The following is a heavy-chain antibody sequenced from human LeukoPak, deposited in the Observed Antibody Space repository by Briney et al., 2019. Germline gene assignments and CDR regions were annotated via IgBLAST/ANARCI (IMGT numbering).Heavy chain of an antibody. D-gene: IGHD3-10*01. Sequence: SVKVSCKASGGTFSSYAISWVRQAPGQGLEGMGGIIPIFGTANYEQKFQGRVTITADKSTSTAYMELSSLRSEDTAVYYCARRPYYYGSGSYLLNWFDPWGQGTLVTVSS. CDR3: ARRPYYYGSGSYLLNWFDP. J-gene: IGHJ5*02. V-gene: IGHV1-69*06. CDR2: IIPIFGTA. CDR1: GGTFSSYA.